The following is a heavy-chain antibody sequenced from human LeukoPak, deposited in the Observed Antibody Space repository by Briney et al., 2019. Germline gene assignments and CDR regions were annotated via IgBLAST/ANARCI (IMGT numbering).Heavy chain of an antibody. CDR1: GYTCTGYY. D-gene: IGHD3-10*01. CDR2: INPNSGGT. Sequence: ASVKVSCKASGYTCTGYYMHWVRQAPGQGLEWMGWINPNSGGTNYAQKFQGRVTMTRDTSISTAYMELSRLRSDDTAVYYCARGRGPDYYYMDVWGKGTTVTVSS. V-gene: IGHV1-2*02. CDR3: ARGRGPDYYYMDV. J-gene: IGHJ6*03.